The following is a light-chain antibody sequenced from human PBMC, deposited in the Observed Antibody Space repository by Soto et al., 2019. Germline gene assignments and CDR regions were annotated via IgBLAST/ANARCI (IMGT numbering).Light chain of an antibody. CDR3: QQYNNWPLT. Sequence: EIVLTQSPDTLSVSPGERATLSCRASQTVGSNLAWYQQKPGQAPRLLIYGASTRASDTPARFSGSGSGTDFTLTVSNLESEDFAVYYCQQYNNWPLTFGGGTKVDIK. J-gene: IGKJ4*01. CDR1: QTVGSN. CDR2: GAS. V-gene: IGKV3D-15*01.